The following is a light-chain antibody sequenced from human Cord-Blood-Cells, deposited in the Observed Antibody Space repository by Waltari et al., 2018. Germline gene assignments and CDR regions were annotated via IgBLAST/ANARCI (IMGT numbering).Light chain of an antibody. CDR1: QSVLYSCNNKNY. J-gene: IGKJ3*01. V-gene: IGKV4-1*01. CDR3: QQYYSTPLT. CDR2: WAS. Sequence: DIVMTQSPDSLAVALGERATSNCKSRQSVLYSCNNKNYVAWYQQKPGQPPKLRIYWASTRDSGVPDRFSGIGSRTDFPLTIRSLQAEDVAVYYCQQYYSTPLTFGPGTKVDIK.